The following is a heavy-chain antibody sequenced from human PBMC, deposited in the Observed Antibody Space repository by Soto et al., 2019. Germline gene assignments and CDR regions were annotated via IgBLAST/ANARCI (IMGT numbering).Heavy chain of an antibody. V-gene: IGHV4-31*03. CDR3: ARSPFRDLEWNYYFDY. J-gene: IGHJ4*02. D-gene: IGHD3-3*01. CDR2: IYYSGST. CDR1: GGSISSGGYY. Sequence: QVQLQESGPGLVKPSQTLPLTCTVSGGSISSGGYYWSWIRQHPGKGLEWIGYIYYSGSTYYNPSLKSRVTISVDTSKNQFSLKLSSVTAADTAVYYCARSPFRDLEWNYYFDYWGQGTLVTVSS.